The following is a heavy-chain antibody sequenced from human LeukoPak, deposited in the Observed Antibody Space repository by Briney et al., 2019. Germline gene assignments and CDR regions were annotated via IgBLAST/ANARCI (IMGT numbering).Heavy chain of an antibody. V-gene: IGHV3-7*04. Sequence: GGSLRLSCAASGFSFSNYWMTWVRQAPGKGLEWVANIKQDGSERDYVDSVKGRFTISRDDAKNSLYLQMNSLRAEDTAVYYCARGITMANWGQGTLVTVSS. CDR1: GFSFSNYW. CDR2: IKQDGSER. D-gene: IGHD3-10*01. CDR3: ARGITMAN. J-gene: IGHJ4*02.